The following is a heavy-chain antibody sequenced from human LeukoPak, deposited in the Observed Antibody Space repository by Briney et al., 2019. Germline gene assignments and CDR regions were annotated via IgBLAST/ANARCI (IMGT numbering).Heavy chain of an antibody. CDR1: GYTFTSYW. CDR2: IYPGDSDT. J-gene: IGHJ4*02. V-gene: IGHV5-51*01. CDR3: ARADDYGGRFDY. D-gene: IGHD4-23*01. Sequence: GESLKISCKASGYTFTSYWIGWVRQMSGKGLEWMGIIYPGDSDTRYSPSFQGQVTISAGKSLSTAYLQWSSLKASDTAMYYCARADDYGGRFDYWGQGTLVTVSS.